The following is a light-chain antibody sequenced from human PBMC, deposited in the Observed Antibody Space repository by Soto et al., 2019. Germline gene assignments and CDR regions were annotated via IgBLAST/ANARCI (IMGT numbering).Light chain of an antibody. V-gene: IGLV1-47*01. CDR3: AAWDDSLSGVL. CDR1: SSNIGSNY. CDR2: RNN. J-gene: IGLJ2*01. Sequence: QSVLTQPPSASGTPGQRVTISCSGSSSNIGSNYVYWYQQLPGTAPKLLIYRNNQRPSGVPDRFSGSKSGTSASLAISGLRPEDEADYYCAAWDDSLSGVLFGGGAQLTVL.